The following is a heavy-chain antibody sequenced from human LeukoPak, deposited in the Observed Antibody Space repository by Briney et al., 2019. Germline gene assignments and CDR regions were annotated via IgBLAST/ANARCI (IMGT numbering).Heavy chain of an antibody. D-gene: IGHD4-11*01. CDR2: INPNSGGT. Sequence: ASVKVSFKASGYTFTHYYMHWVRQAPGQGLEWLGWINPNSGGTNYAQKFQGRVTMTRDTSISTAYMELSGLRSDDTAVYHCARGLYSNQVNWFDPWGQGTLVTVSS. CDR3: ARGLYSNQVNWFDP. CDR1: GYTFTHYY. J-gene: IGHJ5*02. V-gene: IGHV1-2*02.